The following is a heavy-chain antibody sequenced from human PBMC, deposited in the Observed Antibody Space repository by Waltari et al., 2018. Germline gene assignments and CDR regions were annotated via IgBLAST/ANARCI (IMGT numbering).Heavy chain of an antibody. Sequence: QVQLQESGPGLVKPSETLSLTCAVSGYSISSGYYWGWIRQPPGKGLEWIGSIYHSGSTHYNPALKSRLTRSVDTSKNQFSLKLSSVTAADTAVYYCARAGLLWFGELDYWGQGTLVTVSS. V-gene: IGHV4-38-2*01. CDR1: GYSISSGYY. J-gene: IGHJ4*02. D-gene: IGHD3-10*01. CDR2: IYHSGST. CDR3: ARAGLLWFGELDY.